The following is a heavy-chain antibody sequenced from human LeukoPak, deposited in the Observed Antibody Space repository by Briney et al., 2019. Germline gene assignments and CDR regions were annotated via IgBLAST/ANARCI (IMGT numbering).Heavy chain of an antibody. Sequence: PGGSLRLSCAASGFTVSSNYMNWVRQAPGKGLEWVSVIYSGGTSHFVDSVKGRFTISRDSSKNTLYLQMNSLRAEDTAVYYCAREGTAFDYWGQGTLVTVSS. J-gene: IGHJ4*02. CDR3: AREGTAFDY. CDR2: IYSGGTS. D-gene: IGHD5-18*01. CDR1: GFTVSSNY. V-gene: IGHV3-53*01.